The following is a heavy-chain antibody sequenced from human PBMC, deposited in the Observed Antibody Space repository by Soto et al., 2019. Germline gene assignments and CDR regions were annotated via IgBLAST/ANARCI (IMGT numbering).Heavy chain of an antibody. V-gene: IGHV4-30-4*01. CDR2: IYNSGST. Sequence: PSETLSLTCTVSGGSISSGDYYWSWIRQPPGKGLEWIGYIYNSGSTYYNPSLESRVTISVDTSKNQFSLNLTSVTAADTAPYYCARDLIYYASGSYWHNYAMDVWGQGTTVTVSS. CDR1: GGSISSGDYY. CDR3: ARDLIYYASGSYWHNYAMDV. D-gene: IGHD3-10*01. J-gene: IGHJ6*02.